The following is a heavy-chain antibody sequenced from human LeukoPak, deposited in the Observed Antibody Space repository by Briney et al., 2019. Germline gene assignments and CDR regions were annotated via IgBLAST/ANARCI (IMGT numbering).Heavy chain of an antibody. Sequence: PSETLSLTCTVSGGSISSYYWSWIRQPAGKGLEWIGSIYHSGSTYYNPSVKSRVTISVDTSKNQFSLKLSSVTAADTAVYYCARLFRETTADYWGQGTLVTVSS. CDR3: ARLFRETTADY. V-gene: IGHV4-59*08. J-gene: IGHJ4*02. D-gene: IGHD4-11*01. CDR1: GGSISSYY. CDR2: IYHSGST.